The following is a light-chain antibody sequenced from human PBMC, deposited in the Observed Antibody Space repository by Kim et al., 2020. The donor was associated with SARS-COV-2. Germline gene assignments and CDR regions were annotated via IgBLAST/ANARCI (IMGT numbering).Light chain of an antibody. CDR2: AAS. V-gene: IGKV1-27*01. Sequence: SAGNRVTITGRASQDIANSLAWYQQKPGKVPQVLIYAASTLQSGVPSRFSGSGSGTEFTLTIGSLQTEDVATYYCQKYNSAPWTFGPGTKVDIK. CDR3: QKYNSAPWT. J-gene: IGKJ1*01. CDR1: QDIANS.